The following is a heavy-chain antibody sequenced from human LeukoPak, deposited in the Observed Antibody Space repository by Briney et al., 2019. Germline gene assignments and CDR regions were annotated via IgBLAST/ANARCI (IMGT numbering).Heavy chain of an antibody. Sequence: SEALSLICDVYGGSFSGYYWSWIRQPPGKGLEWIGEINHSGSTNYNPSLKSRVTISVDTSKNQFSLKLSSVTAADTAVYYCAPRGFGYWGQGTLVTVSS. CDR1: GGSFSGYY. J-gene: IGHJ4*02. CDR2: INHSGST. D-gene: IGHD3-10*01. CDR3: APRGFGY. V-gene: IGHV4-34*01.